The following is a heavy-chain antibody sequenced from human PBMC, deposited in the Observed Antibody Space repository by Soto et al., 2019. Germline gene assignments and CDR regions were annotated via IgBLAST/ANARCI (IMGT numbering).Heavy chain of an antibody. V-gene: IGHV3-30*18. Sequence: QVQLVESGGGVVQPGRSLRLSCAASGFTFSSYGMHWVRQAPGKGLEWVAVISYDGSNKYYADSVKGRFTISRDNSKNTLYLQMNSLRAEDTAVYYCAKDEVGWLTWTYDYWGQGTLVTVSS. CDR1: GFTFSSYG. J-gene: IGHJ4*02. CDR2: ISYDGSNK. D-gene: IGHD6-19*01. CDR3: AKDEVGWLTWTYDY.